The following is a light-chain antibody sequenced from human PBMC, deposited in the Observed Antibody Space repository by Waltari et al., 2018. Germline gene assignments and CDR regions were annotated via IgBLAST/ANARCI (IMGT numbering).Light chain of an antibody. CDR3: QQSYRTPPYT. J-gene: IGKJ2*01. V-gene: IGKV1-39*01. Sequence: DIQLPQAPSSLYASVGEGVTIHCRARQSIRTFLNRYQQKLRSAPKLLIYGAYSLQSGVPSRFRGSGSRTDFTLTISSLQPEDCATYYCQQSYRTPPYTFGQGTKVEIK. CDR2: GAY. CDR1: QSIRTF.